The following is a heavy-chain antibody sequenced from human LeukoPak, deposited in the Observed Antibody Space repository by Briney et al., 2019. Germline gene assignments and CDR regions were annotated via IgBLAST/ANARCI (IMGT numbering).Heavy chain of an antibody. CDR3: ARGNFDWLSYYFDY. J-gene: IGHJ4*02. CDR1: GYTFTGYY. V-gene: IGHV1-2*02. D-gene: IGHD3-9*01. CDR2: INPNSGGT. Sequence: ASVKVSCKASGYTFTGYYMHWVRQAPGQELEWMGWINPNSGGTNYAQKFQGRVTMTRDTSISTAYMELSRLRSDDTAVYYCARGNFDWLSYYFDYWGQGTLVTVSS.